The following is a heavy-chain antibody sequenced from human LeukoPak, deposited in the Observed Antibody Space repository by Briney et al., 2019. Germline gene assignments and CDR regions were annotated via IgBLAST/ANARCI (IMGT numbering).Heavy chain of an antibody. Sequence: GGSLRLSCAASGFTFSDYYMSWMRQAPGKGLEWVSYISSSSTYTNYADSVKGRFTISRDNARNSLHLQMSSLRADDTAVYYCARRMTSVTTFDYWGQGTLVTVSS. CDR1: GFTFSDYY. J-gene: IGHJ4*02. D-gene: IGHD4-17*01. V-gene: IGHV3-11*03. CDR2: ISSSSTYT. CDR3: ARRMTSVTTFDY.